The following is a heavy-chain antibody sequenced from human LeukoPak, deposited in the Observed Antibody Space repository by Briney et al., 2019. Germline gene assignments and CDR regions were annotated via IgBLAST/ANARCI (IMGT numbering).Heavy chain of an antibody. V-gene: IGHV3-30-3*01. CDR3: AREKSDDDYGMDV. CDR1: GFTFSTYA. J-gene: IGHJ6*02. D-gene: IGHD3-16*01. Sequence: GSLRLSCAASGFTFSTYAIHWVRQAPGKGLEWVAIISYDGNNKFYADSVKGRFTISRDNSKNTLYLQMNSLRLEDTAVYYCAREKSDDDYGMDVWGQGTTVTVSS. CDR2: ISYDGNNK.